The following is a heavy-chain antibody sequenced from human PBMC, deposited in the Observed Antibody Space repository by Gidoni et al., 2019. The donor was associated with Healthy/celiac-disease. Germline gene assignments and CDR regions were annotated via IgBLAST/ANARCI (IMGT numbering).Heavy chain of an antibody. V-gene: IGHV4-59*01. J-gene: IGHJ3*02. CDR2: IYYSGST. Sequence: QAQLQASGPGLVKPSETLSFTCTVPGGSLSSYYWSWIRQPPGKGLEWIGYIYYSGSTNYNPSHKRRVTISVDTSKNQFSLKLSSVTAADTAVYYCARYGLRGDYLDAFDIWGQGTMVTVSS. CDR3: ARYGLRGDYLDAFDI. D-gene: IGHD4-17*01. CDR1: GGSLSSYY.